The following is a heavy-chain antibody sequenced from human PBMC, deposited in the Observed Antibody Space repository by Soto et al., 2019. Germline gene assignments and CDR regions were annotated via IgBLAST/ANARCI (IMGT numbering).Heavy chain of an antibody. Sequence: VQLVESGGGVVQPGRSLRLSCAASGFTFSSYGMHWVRQAPGKGLEWVAVISYDGSNKYYADSVKGRFTISRDNSKNTLYLQMNSLRAEDTAVYYCAKGVRGIWSPFDYWGQGTLVTVSS. CDR3: AKGVRGIWSPFDY. D-gene: IGHD3-10*01. J-gene: IGHJ4*02. CDR1: GFTFSSYG. CDR2: ISYDGSNK. V-gene: IGHV3-30*18.